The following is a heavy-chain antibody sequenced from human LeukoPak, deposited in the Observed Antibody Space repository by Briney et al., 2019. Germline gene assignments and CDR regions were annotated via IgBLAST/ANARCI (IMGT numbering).Heavy chain of an antibody. J-gene: IGHJ4*02. CDR1: GGSIGSGTHY. Sequence: SETLSLTCTVSGGSIGSGTHYYNWIRQHPGKGLEWIGYIYHTGITSYNPSLKGRVIMSVDASMNQVFLRLSSLTAADTAVYYCAASSGVTLGRFWGQGTLVSVSS. D-gene: IGHD3-16*01. V-gene: IGHV4-31*03. CDR2: IYHTGIT. CDR3: AASSGVTLGRF.